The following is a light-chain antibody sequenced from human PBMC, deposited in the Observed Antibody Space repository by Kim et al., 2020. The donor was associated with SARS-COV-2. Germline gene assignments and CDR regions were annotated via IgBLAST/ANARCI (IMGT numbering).Light chain of an antibody. CDR2: AAS. CDR1: QSVSSN. Sequence: ETVMTQSPATLSVSPGERVTLSCRASQSVSSNLAWYQQKPGQAPRLLIHAASTRAAGVRAGFSGSGSGTEFTLTISSLQSEDFAVYYCQQYDNWPRTFGQGTKVDIK. V-gene: IGKV3-15*01. J-gene: IGKJ1*01. CDR3: QQYDNWPRT.